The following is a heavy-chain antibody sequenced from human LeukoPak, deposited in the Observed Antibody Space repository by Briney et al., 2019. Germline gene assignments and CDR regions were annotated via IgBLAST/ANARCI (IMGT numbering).Heavy chain of an antibody. D-gene: IGHD4-17*01. CDR1: GGSISSGGYY. Sequence: SETLSLTCTVSGGSISSGGYYWSWIRQHPGKGLEWIGYIYYSGSTYYNPSLKSRVTISVDTSKNQFSLKLSSVTAADTAVYYCARRGLDYGDYRGAFDIWGQGTMVTVSS. CDR3: ARRGLDYGDYRGAFDI. J-gene: IGHJ3*02. V-gene: IGHV4-31*03. CDR2: IYYSGST.